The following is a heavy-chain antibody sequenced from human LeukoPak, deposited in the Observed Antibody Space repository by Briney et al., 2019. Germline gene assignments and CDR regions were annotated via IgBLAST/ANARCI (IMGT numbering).Heavy chain of an antibody. J-gene: IGHJ4*02. Sequence: SETLSLTYTVSDGSISSYYWSWIRQPPGKGLEWIGEINHSGSTNYNPSLKSRVTISVDTSKNQFSLKLSSVTAADTAVYYCARFDVVVPAVSYYFDYWGQGTLVTVSS. D-gene: IGHD2-2*01. CDR2: INHSGST. V-gene: IGHV4-34*01. CDR3: ARFDVVVPAVSYYFDY. CDR1: DGSISSYY.